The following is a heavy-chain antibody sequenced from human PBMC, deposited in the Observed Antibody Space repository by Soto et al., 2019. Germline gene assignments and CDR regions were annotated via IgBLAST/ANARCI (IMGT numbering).Heavy chain of an antibody. V-gene: IGHV4-30-2*01. CDR3: ARGAAMVDY. CDR2: ISHSGST. Sequence: QLQLQESGSGLVKPSQTLSLTCAVSGGSISSGGYSWSWIRQPPGKGLECIGYISHSGSTYYNPSRKSRVTISLDRSKTQFSLKLSSVSAADTAVYYCARGAAMVDYWGQGTLVTVSS. D-gene: IGHD5-18*01. J-gene: IGHJ4*02. CDR1: GGSISSGGYS.